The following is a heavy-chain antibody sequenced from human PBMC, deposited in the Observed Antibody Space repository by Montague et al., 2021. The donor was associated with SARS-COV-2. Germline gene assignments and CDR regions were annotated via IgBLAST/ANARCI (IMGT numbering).Heavy chain of an antibody. Sequence: SETLSLTCSVSGGSMSSYHWVWIRQPPGRGLEWIGYVSYRGSTNYNPSLKSRVTISLDTSKNRFSLRVTSVTAADTAVYYCARDVRYYYDQWGQGILVTVSS. J-gene: IGHJ4*02. CDR1: GGSMSSYH. D-gene: IGHD3-10*01. CDR3: ARDVRYYYDQ. V-gene: IGHV4-59*01. CDR2: VSYRGST.